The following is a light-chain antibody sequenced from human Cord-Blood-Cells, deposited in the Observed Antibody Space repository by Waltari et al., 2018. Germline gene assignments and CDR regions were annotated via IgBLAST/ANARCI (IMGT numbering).Light chain of an antibody. CDR2: EVS. Sequence: QSALTQPASVSGSPGQSITISCTGTSSDVGGYNYVSWYQQHPGKAPKRMIYEVSNRPSGVSNRVSGSKSGNTASLTISGLQAEDEADYYCSSYTSSSTRVFGGGTKLTVL. V-gene: IGLV2-14*01. CDR3: SSYTSSSTRV. CDR1: SSDVGGYNY. J-gene: IGLJ3*02.